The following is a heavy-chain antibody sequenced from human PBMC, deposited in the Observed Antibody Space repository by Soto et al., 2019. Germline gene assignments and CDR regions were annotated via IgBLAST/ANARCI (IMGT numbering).Heavy chain of an antibody. CDR2: INHSGST. CDR3: ARPVRSGRLSRQNWFDP. D-gene: IGHD3-10*01. V-gene: IGHV4-34*01. J-gene: IGHJ5*02. CDR1: GGSFSGYY. Sequence: SETLSLTCAVYGGSFSGYYWSWIRQPPGKGLEWIGEINHSGSTNYNPSLKSRVTISVDTSKNQFSLKLSSVTAADTAVYYCARPVRSGRLSRQNWFDPWGQGTLVTSPQ.